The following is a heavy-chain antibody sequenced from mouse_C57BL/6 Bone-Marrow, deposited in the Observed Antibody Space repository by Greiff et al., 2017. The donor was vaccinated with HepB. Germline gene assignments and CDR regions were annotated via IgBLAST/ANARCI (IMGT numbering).Heavy chain of an antibody. V-gene: IGHV5-4*01. CDR3: AREDGYFYWYFDV. CDR2: ISDGGSYT. Sequence: EVNVVESGGGLVKPGGSLKLSCAASGFTFSSYAMSWVRQTPEKRLEWVATISDGGSYTYYPDNVKGRFTISRDNAKNNLYLQMSHLKSEDTAMYYCAREDGYFYWYFDVWGTGTTVTVSS. CDR1: GFTFSSYA. D-gene: IGHD2-3*01. J-gene: IGHJ1*03.